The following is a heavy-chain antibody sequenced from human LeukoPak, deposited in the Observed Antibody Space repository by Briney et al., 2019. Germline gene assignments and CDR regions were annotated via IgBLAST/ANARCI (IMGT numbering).Heavy chain of an antibody. Sequence: GGSLRLSCAASGFTFSIYAMSWVRQAPGKGLEWVSAISGSGGSTYYADSVRGRFTISRDNSKNTVYLQMTSLRAEDTAVYHCVKSAGKDGYRDVFDIWGQGTVDTVSS. D-gene: IGHD5-24*01. V-gene: IGHV3-23*01. CDR2: ISGSGGST. CDR3: VKSAGKDGYRDVFDI. CDR1: GFTFSIYA. J-gene: IGHJ3*02.